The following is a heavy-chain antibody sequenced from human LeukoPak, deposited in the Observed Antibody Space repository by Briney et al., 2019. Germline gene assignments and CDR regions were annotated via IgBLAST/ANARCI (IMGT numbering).Heavy chain of an antibody. Sequence: GESLKISCRCSGYTFTSYWIGWVRQMPGRGLEWMGIIYPGDSNTKYGPSFQGQVTISADKSISTAYLQWSSLKASDTAMYYCARHVEGDYWGQGTLVTVSS. J-gene: IGHJ4*02. CDR3: ARHVEGDY. CDR1: GYTFTSYW. D-gene: IGHD5-24*01. CDR2: IYPGDSNT. V-gene: IGHV5-51*01.